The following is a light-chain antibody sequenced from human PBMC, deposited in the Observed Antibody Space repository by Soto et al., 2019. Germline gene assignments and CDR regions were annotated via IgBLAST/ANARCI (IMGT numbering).Light chain of an antibody. CDR2: GVT. J-gene: IGLJ2*01. CDR1: TNDVGGYNY. Sequence: QSALTQPASVSGSPGQSITISCSGTTNDVGGYNYVSWYQQHPGKAPKLLIYGVTDRPSGVSSRFSGSKSGNAASLTISGLQAEDEGDYYCQSYDSSLSEGVFGGGTKLTVL. V-gene: IGLV2-14*03. CDR3: QSYDSSLSEGV.